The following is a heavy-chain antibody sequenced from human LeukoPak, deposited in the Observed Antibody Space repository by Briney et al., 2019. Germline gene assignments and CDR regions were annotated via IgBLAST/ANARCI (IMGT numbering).Heavy chain of an antibody. Sequence: GGSLRLSCAASGFTFSDYYMSWIRQAPGKGLEWVSYISSSSSYTNYADSVRGRFTISRDNAKNSLYLQMNSLRAEDTAVYYCARGGYSGYDWVDYWGQGTLVTVSS. CDR1: GFTFSDYY. CDR2: ISSSSSYT. D-gene: IGHD5-12*01. V-gene: IGHV3-11*05. J-gene: IGHJ4*02. CDR3: ARGGYSGYDWVDY.